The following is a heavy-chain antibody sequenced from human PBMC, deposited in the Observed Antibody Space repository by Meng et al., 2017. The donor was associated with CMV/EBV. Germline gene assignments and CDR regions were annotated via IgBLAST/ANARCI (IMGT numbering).Heavy chain of an antibody. CDR1: GGSISSSNYY. V-gene: IGHV4-39*07. CDR2: IYYSGIT. J-gene: IGHJ5*02. D-gene: IGHD3-10*01. Sequence: GSLRLSCTVSGGSISSSNYYWGWIRQPPGRGLEWIGSIYYSGITYYNPSLKSRVTISVDTSKNQFSLKLNSVTAADTAVYYCARDRVHRFDPWGRGILVTVSS. CDR3: ARDRVHRFDP.